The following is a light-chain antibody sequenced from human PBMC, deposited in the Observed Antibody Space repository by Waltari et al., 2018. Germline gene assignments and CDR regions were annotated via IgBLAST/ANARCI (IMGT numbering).Light chain of an antibody. CDR1: QSVSSN. CDR3: QQYNIGAT. CDR2: ATS. V-gene: IGKV3-15*01. J-gene: IGKJ3*01. Sequence: EIVMTQSPVMLSVSPGERVTLSCRASQSVSSNLAWYQQRPGQAPRLLIYATSTRATGVPARFSGSGSGTEFSLTISSLQSEALAVYYCQQYNIGATFGPGTKVDIK.